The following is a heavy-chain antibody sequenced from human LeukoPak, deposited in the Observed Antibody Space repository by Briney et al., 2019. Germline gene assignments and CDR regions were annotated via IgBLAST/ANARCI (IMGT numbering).Heavy chain of an antibody. CDR2: INPNSGGT. CDR3: ARELNDYGDYAFDY. J-gene: IGHJ4*02. CDR1: GYTFTGYY. V-gene: IGHV1-2*02. Sequence: ASVKVSCKASGYTFTGYYMHWVRQAPGQGLEWMGWINPNSGGTNYAQKFQGRVTITADESTSTAYMELSSLRSEDTAVYYCARELNDYGDYAFDYWGQGTLVTVSS. D-gene: IGHD4-17*01.